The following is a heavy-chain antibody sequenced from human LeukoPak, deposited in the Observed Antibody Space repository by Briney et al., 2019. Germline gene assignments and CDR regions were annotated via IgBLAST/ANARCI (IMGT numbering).Heavy chain of an antibody. V-gene: IGHV4-39*01. D-gene: IGHD2-2*01. CDR1: GGSISSSSYY. CDR2: IYYSGST. J-gene: IGHJ4*02. Sequence: SETLSLTCTVSGGSISSSSYYWGWIRQPPGEGLEWIGSIYYSGSTYYNPSLKSRVTISVDTSKNQFSLKLSSVTAADTAVYYCARVPFFDYWGQGTLVTVSS. CDR3: ARVPFFDY.